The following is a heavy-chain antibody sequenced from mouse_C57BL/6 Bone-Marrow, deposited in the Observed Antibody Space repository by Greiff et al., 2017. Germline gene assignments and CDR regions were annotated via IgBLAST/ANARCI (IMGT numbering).Heavy chain of an antibody. CDR3: ARRPHYYGSSYGYYAMDY. V-gene: IGHV5-15*04. CDR1: GFTFSDYG. Sequence: EVKLVESGGGLVQPGGSLKLSCAASGFTFSDYGMAWVRQAPRKGPEWVAFISNLAYSIYYADTVTGRFTISRENAKNTLYLEMSSLRPEDTAMYYCARRPHYYGSSYGYYAMDYWGQGTSVTVSS. J-gene: IGHJ4*01. CDR2: ISNLAYSI. D-gene: IGHD1-1*01.